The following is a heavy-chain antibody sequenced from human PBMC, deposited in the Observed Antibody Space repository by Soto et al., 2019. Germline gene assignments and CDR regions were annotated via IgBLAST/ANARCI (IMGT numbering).Heavy chain of an antibody. V-gene: IGHV5-10-1*01. CDR3: ARQIYDSDTGPNFQYHFDS. CDR1: GYSFAGYW. D-gene: IGHD3-22*01. J-gene: IGHJ4*02. Sequence: GESLKISCKGSGYSFAGYWITWVRQKPGKGLEWMGRIDPSDSQTYYSPSFRGHVTISVTKSITTVFLQWSSLRASDTAMYYCARQIYDSDTGPNFQYHFDSWGQGTPVTVSS. CDR2: IDPSDSQT.